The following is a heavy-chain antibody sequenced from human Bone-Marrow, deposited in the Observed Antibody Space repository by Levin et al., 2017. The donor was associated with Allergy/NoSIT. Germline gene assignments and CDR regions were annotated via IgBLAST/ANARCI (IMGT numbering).Heavy chain of an antibody. D-gene: IGHD3-16*01. CDR3: ARRGSHGDADDDY. CDR1: GYTFTNYG. Sequence: GASVKVSCKASGYTFTNYGISWVRQAPGQGLEWMGWISGYNGNTDSAQKFQDRVTMTTDTSTTTAYMELRRLSFDDTAVYYCARRGSHGDADDDYWGQGTLVTVSS. V-gene: IGHV1-18*01. CDR2: ISGYNGNT. J-gene: IGHJ4*02.